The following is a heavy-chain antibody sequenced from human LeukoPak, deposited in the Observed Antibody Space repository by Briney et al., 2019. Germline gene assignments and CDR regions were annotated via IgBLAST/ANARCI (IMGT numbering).Heavy chain of an antibody. D-gene: IGHD3-3*01. Sequence: ASVKVSCKASGYTFTGYYMHWVRQAPGQGLEWMGIINPSGGSTTYAQNFQGRVTMTRDTSTSTVYMELSSLRSEDTAVYYCARAYYDFWSGYYDYYYYYYMDVWGKGTTVTVSS. CDR3: ARAYYDFWSGYYDYYYYYYMDV. CDR1: GYTFTGYY. V-gene: IGHV1-46*01. CDR2: INPSGGST. J-gene: IGHJ6*03.